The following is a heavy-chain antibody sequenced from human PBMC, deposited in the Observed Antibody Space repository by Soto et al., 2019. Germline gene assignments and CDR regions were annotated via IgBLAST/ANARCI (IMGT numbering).Heavy chain of an antibody. CDR1: GGSISSGDYY. V-gene: IGHV4-30-4*01. Sequence: QVQLQESGPGLVKPSQTLSLTCTVSGGSISSGDYYWSWIRQPPGKGLEWIGYIYYSGSTYHNPSLTTRVTISVDTSKNMFSLQLGSVTAADTAVYYCARVGGFGATTIDYWGQGTLVTVSS. D-gene: IGHD3-10*01. CDR2: IYYSGST. CDR3: ARVGGFGATTIDY. J-gene: IGHJ4*02.